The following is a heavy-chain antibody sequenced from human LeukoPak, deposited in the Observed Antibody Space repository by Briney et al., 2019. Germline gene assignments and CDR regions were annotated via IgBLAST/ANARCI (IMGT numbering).Heavy chain of an antibody. CDR2: ISYSGNT. CDR3: SRLTHSYYSDTSGYYPYYYMDV. CDR1: GGSIRSSDYY. V-gene: IGHV4-39*02. Sequence: SETLSLTCTVSGGSIRSSDYYWGWIRQSPGKGLEGIRRISYSGNTYYNPSLKSRVTISVDTSKNLFSLRLSSVTAADTAVYYCSRLTHSYYSDTSGYYPYYYMDVWGEGTTVTVSS. J-gene: IGHJ6*03. D-gene: IGHD3-22*01.